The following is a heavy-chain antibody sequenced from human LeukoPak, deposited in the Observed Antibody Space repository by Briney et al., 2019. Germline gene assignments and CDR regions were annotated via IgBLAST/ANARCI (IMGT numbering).Heavy chain of an antibody. CDR1: GGSISNYY. J-gene: IGHJ3*02. CDR3: ARGLPTSDAFDI. Sequence: SETLSLTCTVSGGSISNYYWSWVRQPPGKGLEWIEYIYYSGSTNYNPSLKSRVTISVDTSKNQFSLKLSSVTAADTAVYYCARGLPTSDAFDIWGQGTMVTVSS. CDR2: IYYSGST. V-gene: IGHV4-59*01. D-gene: IGHD1-1*01.